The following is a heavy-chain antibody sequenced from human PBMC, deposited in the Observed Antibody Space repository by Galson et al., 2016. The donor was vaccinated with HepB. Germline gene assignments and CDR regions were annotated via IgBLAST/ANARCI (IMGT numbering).Heavy chain of an antibody. CDR3: AKHMKRITVRAVVATVGLDI. Sequence: SLRLSCAASGFTFDDYAMHWVRQAPGKGLEWVSGITWNSGDIAYKESVKGRFTISRDNAKNSLYLQMNSLRAEDTALYYCAKHMKRITVRAVVATVGLDIWGQGTMVTVSS. D-gene: IGHD3-22*01. CDR2: ITWNSGDI. CDR1: GFTFDDYA. J-gene: IGHJ3*02. V-gene: IGHV3-9*01.